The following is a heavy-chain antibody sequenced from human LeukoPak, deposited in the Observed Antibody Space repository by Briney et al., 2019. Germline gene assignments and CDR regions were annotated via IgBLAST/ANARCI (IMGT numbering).Heavy chain of an antibody. V-gene: IGHV5-51*01. CDR2: IYPGDSDT. D-gene: IGHD3-22*01. Sequence: GESLKISCKGSGYSFTSYWIGWVRQMPGKGLEWMGIIYPGDSDTRYSPSFQGQVTISADKSISTAYLQWSSLKASDTAMYYCARHSLTYYYDSSGSPRDAFDIWGQGTMVTVSS. J-gene: IGHJ3*02. CDR1: GYSFTSYW. CDR3: ARHSLTYYYDSSGSPRDAFDI.